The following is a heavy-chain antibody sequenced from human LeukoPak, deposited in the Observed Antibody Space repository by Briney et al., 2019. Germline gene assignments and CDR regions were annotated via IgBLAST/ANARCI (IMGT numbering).Heavy chain of an antibody. CDR3: ARHVRFLEWLSSYYFDY. CDR1: GGTISSSSYY. Sequence: SETLSLTCTVSGGTISSSSYYWGWIRQPPGKGLEWIGSIYYSGTTYYNPSLKSRVTISVDASKSQFSLRLTSVTAADTAVYYCARHVRFLEWLSSYYFDYWGQGTLVTVSS. CDR2: IYYSGTT. J-gene: IGHJ4*02. V-gene: IGHV4-39*01. D-gene: IGHD3-3*01.